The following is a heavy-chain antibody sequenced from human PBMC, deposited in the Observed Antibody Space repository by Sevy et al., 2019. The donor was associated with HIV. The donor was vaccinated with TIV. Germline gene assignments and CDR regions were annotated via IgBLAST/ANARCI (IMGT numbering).Heavy chain of an antibody. CDR3: ARDGGYCSGGSCYGYYYYGMDV. CDR1: GFTFSSYG. V-gene: IGHV3-33*01. CDR2: IWYDGSNK. D-gene: IGHD2-15*01. J-gene: IGHJ6*02. Sequence: GGSLRLSCAASGFTFSSYGMHWVRQAPGKGLEWVAVIWYDGSNKYYADSVKGRFTISRENSKNTLYLQMNSLRAEDTAVYYCARDGGYCSGGSCYGYYYYGMDVWGQGTTVTVSS.